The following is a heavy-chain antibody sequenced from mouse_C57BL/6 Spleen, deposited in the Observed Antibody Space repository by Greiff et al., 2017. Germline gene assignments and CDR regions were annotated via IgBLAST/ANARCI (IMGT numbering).Heavy chain of an antibody. CDR1: GLTFSDYY. CDR2: ISNGGGST. J-gene: IGHJ1*03. V-gene: IGHV5-12*01. CDR3: ARLTTVEDWYFDV. D-gene: IGHD1-1*01. Sequence: EVKLVESGGGLVQPGGSLKLSCAASGLTFSDYYMYWVRQTPEKRLEWVAYISNGGGSTYYPDTVKGRFTISRDNAKNTLYLQMSRLKSEDTAMYYCARLTTVEDWYFDVWGTGTTVTVSS.